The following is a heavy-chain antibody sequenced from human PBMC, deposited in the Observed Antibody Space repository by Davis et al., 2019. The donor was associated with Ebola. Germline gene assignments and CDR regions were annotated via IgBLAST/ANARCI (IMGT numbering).Heavy chain of an antibody. CDR1: GFTLTQLS. CDR2: FDPEDGQT. Sequence: ASVKVSCKLSGFTLTQLSMHWVRQAPGKGLEWMGGFDPEDGQTVYAQRFQGRVTMTEDTSTHTAYMEMSSLRSEDTAVYYCATGLLVPAARGYSWYFDLWGRGTLVTVSS. V-gene: IGHV1-24*01. D-gene: IGHD2-2*01. CDR3: ATGLLVPAARGYSWYFDL. J-gene: IGHJ2*01.